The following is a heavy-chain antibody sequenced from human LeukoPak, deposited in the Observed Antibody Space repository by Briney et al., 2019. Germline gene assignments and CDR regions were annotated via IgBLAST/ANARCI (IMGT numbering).Heavy chain of an antibody. V-gene: IGHV3-30*02. CDR1: GFTFSSYG. CDR2: IRDDGGNK. Sequence: GGSLRLSCAAPGFTFSSYGMHWVRQAPGEGLERVAFIRDDGGNKYYADSVKGRFTISRDNSKNTLYLQMKSLRAEDTGVYYCAKDRVGRECGGDCYSGNRLYYYYYYRDVWGKGTTVTVSS. CDR3: AKDRVGRECGGDCYSGNRLYYYYYYRDV. J-gene: IGHJ6*03. D-gene: IGHD2-21*01.